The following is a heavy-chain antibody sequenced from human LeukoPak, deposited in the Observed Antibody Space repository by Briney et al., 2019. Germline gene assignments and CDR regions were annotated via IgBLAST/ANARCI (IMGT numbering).Heavy chain of an antibody. J-gene: IGHJ4*02. CDR2: ITWDGATT. V-gene: IGHV3-43*01. CDR1: GFAFNEYT. D-gene: IGHD1-26*01. CDR3: GKDLAGSYLLDY. Sequence: AGSLRLSCVASGFAFNEYTMHWVRQAPGKGLEWVSLITWDGATTYYAGSVKGRFTISRDNSTNSLSLQMNSLSTEDTASYYCGKDLAGSYLLDYWGQGTLVTVSS.